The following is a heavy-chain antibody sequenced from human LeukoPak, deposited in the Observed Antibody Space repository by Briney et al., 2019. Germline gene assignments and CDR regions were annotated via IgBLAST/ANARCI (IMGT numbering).Heavy chain of an antibody. V-gene: IGHV3-48*03. CDR3: AREGYGGTSDAFDI. CDR2: ISSSGSI. Sequence: PGGSLRLSCATSGFTFSTYEMDWVRQAPGKGLEWVSYISSSGSIYYTGSAKGRFTISRDNAKNSLYLQMNSLRAEDTAIYYCAREGYGGTSDAFDIWGQGTMVTVSS. CDR1: GFTFSTYE. J-gene: IGHJ3*02. D-gene: IGHD4-23*01.